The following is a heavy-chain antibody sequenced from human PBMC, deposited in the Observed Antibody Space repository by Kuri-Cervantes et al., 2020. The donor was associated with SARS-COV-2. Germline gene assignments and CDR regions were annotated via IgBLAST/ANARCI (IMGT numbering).Heavy chain of an antibody. J-gene: IGHJ6*03. D-gene: IGHD3-22*01. CDR3: ALGYWGSGYPRYYYYMDV. CDR2: IYYSGST. V-gene: IGHV4-59*11. CDR1: GGSISSHY. Sequence: SETLSLTCTVSGGSISSHYWSWIRQPPGKGLEWIGYIYYSGSTNYNPSLKSRVTISVDTSKNQFSLKLSSVTAADTAVYCCALGYWGSGYPRYYYYMDVWGKGTTVTVSS.